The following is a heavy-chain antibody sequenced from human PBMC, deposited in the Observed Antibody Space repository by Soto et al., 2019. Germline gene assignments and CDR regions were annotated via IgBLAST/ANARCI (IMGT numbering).Heavy chain of an antibody. CDR2: IIPMFGTA. J-gene: IGHJ4*02. CDR1: GGTFSTYA. Sequence: QVQLVQSGAEVKKPESSVKVSCKAPGGTFSTYAISWVRQAPGQGLEWMGGIIPMFGTANYAQRFQDRVTITADESTNTVYMELSSLRSEDTAVYFCASGIQLWLRRIHNGYSGWVQGTLVTVSS. CDR3: ASGIQLWLRRIHNGYSG. D-gene: IGHD5-18*01. V-gene: IGHV1-69*12.